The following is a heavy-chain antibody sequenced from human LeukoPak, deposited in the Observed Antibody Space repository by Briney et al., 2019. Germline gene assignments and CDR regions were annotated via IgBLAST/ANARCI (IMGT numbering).Heavy chain of an antibody. CDR2: IYYSGST. V-gene: IGHV4-30-4*08. CDR3: ARGLGCSSTSCYLGPLGYYYYMDV. CDR1: GGSISSGDYY. D-gene: IGHD2-2*01. Sequence: PSETLSLTCTVSGGSISSGDYYWSWIRQPPGRGLEWIGYIYYSGSTYYSPSLKSRVTISADTSKNQFSLKLSSVTAADTAVYYCARGLGCSSTSCYLGPLGYYYYMDVWGKGTTVTVSS. J-gene: IGHJ6*03.